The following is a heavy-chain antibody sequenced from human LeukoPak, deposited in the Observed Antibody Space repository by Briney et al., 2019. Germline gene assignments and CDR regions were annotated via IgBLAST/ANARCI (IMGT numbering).Heavy chain of an antibody. CDR1: GSTLSDSW. CDR3: ATYTHWVAGDV. CDR2: MNQEGSAK. D-gene: IGHD3-16*01. J-gene: IGHJ6*02. V-gene: IGHV3-7*01. Sequence: PGGSLRLSCAASGSTLSDSWVSWVRQAPGKGREGGANMNQEGSAKGYVDSVKGRFTISRDNARNSLYLQISSLRPEDTAVYYCATYTHWVAGDVWGQGTTVTVSS.